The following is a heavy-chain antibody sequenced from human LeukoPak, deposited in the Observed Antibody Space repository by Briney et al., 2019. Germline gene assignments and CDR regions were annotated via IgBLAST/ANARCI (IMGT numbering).Heavy chain of an antibody. D-gene: IGHD2-21*02. J-gene: IGHJ4*02. CDR2: IYYSGST. CDR1: GGSISSSSYY. CDR3: ARFPSAYEGDRRDPYDY. V-gene: IGHV4-39*07. Sequence: SETLSLTCTVSGGSISSSSYYWGWIRQPPGKGLEWIGSIYYSGSTYYNPSLKSRVTISVDTSKNQFSLNLSSVNAADTAVYYCARFPSAYEGDRRDPYDYWGQGTLVAVSS.